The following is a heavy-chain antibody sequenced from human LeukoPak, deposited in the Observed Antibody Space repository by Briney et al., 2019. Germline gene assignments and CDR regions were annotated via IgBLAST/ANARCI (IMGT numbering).Heavy chain of an antibody. J-gene: IGHJ3*02. CDR2: ISYDGSNK. V-gene: IGHV3-30*18. D-gene: IGHD3-10*01. CDR1: GFTFSNYG. Sequence: GGSLRLSCAVSGFTFSNYGMHWVRQAPGKGLEWVAVISYDGSNKYYADSVKGRFTISRDNSKNTLYLQMNSLRAEDTAVYYCAKRFGESPAGGFDIWGQGTVVTVSS. CDR3: AKRFGESPAGGFDI.